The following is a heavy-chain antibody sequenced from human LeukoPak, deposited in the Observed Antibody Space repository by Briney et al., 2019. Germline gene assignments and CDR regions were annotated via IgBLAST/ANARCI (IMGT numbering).Heavy chain of an antibody. V-gene: IGHV4-39*07. CDR1: GGSISSSSYY. Sequence: SETLSLTCTVSGGSISSSSYYWGWIRQPPGKGLEWIGRIYSSGSTNYNPSLKSRVTMSVDTSKNQFSLKLSSVTAADTAVYYCARGLSSGWYYFDYWGQGTLVTVSS. J-gene: IGHJ4*02. D-gene: IGHD6-19*01. CDR2: IYSSGST. CDR3: ARGLSSGWYYFDY.